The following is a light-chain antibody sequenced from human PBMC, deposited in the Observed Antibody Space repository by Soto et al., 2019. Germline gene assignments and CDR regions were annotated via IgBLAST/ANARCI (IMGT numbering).Light chain of an antibody. Sequence: QSVLTQPPSVSGAPGQRVTISCTGSSSTIGAGYDVHWYQQLPGTAPKLLIYGNSNRPSGVPDRFSGSKSGTAASLAITGLQAEDEADYYCQSYDRSRSYVFGTGTKVTVL. J-gene: IGLJ1*01. CDR3: QSYDRSRSYV. CDR2: GNS. V-gene: IGLV1-40*01. CDR1: SSTIGAGYD.